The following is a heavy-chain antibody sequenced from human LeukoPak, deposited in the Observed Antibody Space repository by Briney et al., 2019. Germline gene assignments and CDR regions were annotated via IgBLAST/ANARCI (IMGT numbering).Heavy chain of an antibody. CDR1: GGSFSGYY. V-gene: IGHV4-34*01. J-gene: IGHJ6*03. D-gene: IGHD1-14*01. CDR2: INHSGST. CDR3: AGGATEKYYYYNYRDV. Sequence: SETLSLTCAVYGGSFSGYYWSWIRQPPGKGLEWIGEINHSGSTNYNPSLKSRVTISVDTSKNQFSLKLSSVTAADTAVYYCAGGATEKYYYYNYRDVGEKGPRVTVSS.